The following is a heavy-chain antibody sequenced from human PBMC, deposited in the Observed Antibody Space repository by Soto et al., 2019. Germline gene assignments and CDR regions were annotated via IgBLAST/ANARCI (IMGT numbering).Heavy chain of an antibody. Sequence: PGGSLRLSCAASGFTFDDYAMHWVRQTPGKGLEWVSGISWNSGSIGYADSVKGRFTISRDNAKNSLYLQMNSLRPEDTALYYCARDRDYSFWSGYYDYWGQGTLLTVSS. CDR3: ARDRDYSFWSGYYDY. D-gene: IGHD3-3*01. V-gene: IGHV3-9*01. CDR2: ISWNSGSI. CDR1: GFTFDDYA. J-gene: IGHJ4*02.